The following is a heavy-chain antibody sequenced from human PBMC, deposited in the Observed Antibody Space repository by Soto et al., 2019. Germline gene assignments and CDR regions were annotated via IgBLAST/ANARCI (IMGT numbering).Heavy chain of an antibody. CDR1: GYTFTSYG. V-gene: IGHV1-18*01. CDR2: ISAYNGNT. Sequence: ASVKVSCKASGYTFTSYGISWVRQAPGQGLEWMGWISAYNGNTNYAQKLQGRVTMTTDTSTSTAYMELRSLRSDDTAVYYCARDPNTYYDYIWGSYRYAGSYFDYWGQGTLVTVSS. D-gene: IGHD3-16*02. J-gene: IGHJ4*02. CDR3: ARDPNTYYDYIWGSYRYAGSYFDY.